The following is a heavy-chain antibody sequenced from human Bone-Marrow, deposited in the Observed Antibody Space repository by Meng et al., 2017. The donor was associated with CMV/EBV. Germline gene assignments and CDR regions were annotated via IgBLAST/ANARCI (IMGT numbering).Heavy chain of an antibody. J-gene: IGHJ4*02. V-gene: IGHV3-72*01. D-gene: IGHD2-21*01. Sequence: GESLKISCAASGFTFSDHYMDWVRQAPGKGLEWVGRTRNNANSYTTEYAASVKGRFTISRDDSKNSLYLQMNSLKTEDMPVYYGARSTSYCGGDCYSLFDYWGQGTLVTVSS. CDR1: GFTFSDHY. CDR3: ARSTSYCGGDCYSLFDY. CDR2: TRNNANSYTT.